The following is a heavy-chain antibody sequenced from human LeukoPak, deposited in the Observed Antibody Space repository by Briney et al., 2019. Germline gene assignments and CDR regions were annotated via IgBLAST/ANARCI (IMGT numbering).Heavy chain of an antibody. CDR2: MSSSGSTI. J-gene: IGHJ6*03. D-gene: IGHD5-18*01. Sequence: GGSPRLSCAASGFTFSDYYMSWIRQAPGKGLEWVSYMSSSGSTIYYADSVKGRFTISRDNAKNSLYLQMNSLRVEDTAVYYCARTSGEYSYGPEGYFYYYYMDVWGKGTTVTVSS. CDR1: GFTFSDYY. V-gene: IGHV3-11*04. CDR3: ARTSGEYSYGPEGYFYYYYMDV.